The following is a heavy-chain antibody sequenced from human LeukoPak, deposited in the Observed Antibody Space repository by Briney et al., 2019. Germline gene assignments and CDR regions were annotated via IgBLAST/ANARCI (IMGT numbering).Heavy chain of an antibody. J-gene: IGHJ4*02. D-gene: IGHD3/OR15-3a*01. V-gene: IGHV4-59*08. CDR1: GGSISSYY. CDR3: ARQTGSGLFILP. Sequence: SETLSLTCTVSGGSISSYYWSWIRQPPGKGLEWIGYIYYSGSTNYNPSLKSRVTISVDTSKNQFSLRLTSVTAADTAVYFCARQTGSGLFILPGGQGTLVTVSS. CDR2: IYYSGST.